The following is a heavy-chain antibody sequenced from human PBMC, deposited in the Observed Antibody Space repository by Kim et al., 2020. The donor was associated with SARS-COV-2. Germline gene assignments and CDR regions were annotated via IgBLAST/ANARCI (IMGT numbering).Heavy chain of an antibody. Sequence: GGSLRLSCAASGFTFSSYSMNWVRQAPGKGLEWVSYISSSSSTIYYADSVKGRFTISRDNAKNSLYLQMNSLRDEDTAVYYCARDGVGATDATDYYYGMDGWGQGTTVTVSS. CDR1: GFTFSSYS. D-gene: IGHD1-26*01. V-gene: IGHV3-48*02. CDR2: ISSSSSTI. CDR3: ARDGVGATDATDYYYGMDG. J-gene: IGHJ6*02.